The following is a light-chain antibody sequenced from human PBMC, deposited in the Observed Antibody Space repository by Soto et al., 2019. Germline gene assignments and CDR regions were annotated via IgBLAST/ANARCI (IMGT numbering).Light chain of an antibody. CDR3: QSYDSDTVI. V-gene: IGLV6-57*01. CDR1: SGSIASSY. CDR2: EDD. J-gene: IGLJ2*01. Sequence: NFMLTQPHSMSASPGKTVTISCTRSSGSIASSYVQWYQQRPGSSPSIAIYEDDQRSSGVPDRFSGSIDRSSNSASLTISGLKSEDEADYYCQSYDSDTVIFGGGTKLTVL.